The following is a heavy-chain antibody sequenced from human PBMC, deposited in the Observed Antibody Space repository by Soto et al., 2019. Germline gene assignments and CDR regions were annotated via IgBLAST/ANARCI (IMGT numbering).Heavy chain of an antibody. Sequence: SLRLSCAASGFTFSSYAMHWVRQAPGKGLEWVAVISYDGSNKYYADSVKGRFTISRDNSKNTLFLQMDSLRAEDTAVCYCARAPRHCTNGVCYYLDYWGQGTLVTVSS. V-gene: IGHV3-30-3*01. CDR1: GFTFSSYA. J-gene: IGHJ4*02. D-gene: IGHD2-8*01. CDR2: ISYDGSNK. CDR3: ARAPRHCTNGVCYYLDY.